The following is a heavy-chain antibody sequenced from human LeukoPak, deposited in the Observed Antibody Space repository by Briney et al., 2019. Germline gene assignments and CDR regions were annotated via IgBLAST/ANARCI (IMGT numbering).Heavy chain of an antibody. Sequence: GGSLRLSCAASGFTFSDYYMSWIRQAPGKGLEWVSYISSSSSYTNYADSVKGRFTISRDNAKNSLYLQMNSLRAEDTAVYYCARDLEGFGEVDYWGQGTLVTVSS. V-gene: IGHV3-11*05. D-gene: IGHD3-10*01. CDR3: ARDLEGFGEVDY. CDR1: GFTFSDYY. J-gene: IGHJ4*02. CDR2: ISSSSSYT.